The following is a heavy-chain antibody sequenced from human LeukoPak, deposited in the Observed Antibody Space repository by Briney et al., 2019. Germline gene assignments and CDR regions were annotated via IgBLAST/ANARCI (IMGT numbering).Heavy chain of an antibody. J-gene: IGHJ5*02. D-gene: IGHD6-19*01. V-gene: IGHV3-23*01. Sequence: GGSLRLSCAASGFTFSSYAMSWVRQAPGKGLEWVSAISGSGGSTYYADSVKGRFTISRDNSKNMLYLQMNSLRAEDTAVYYCAKGYSSGWSQNWFDPWGQGTLVTVSS. CDR3: AKGYSSGWSQNWFDP. CDR1: GFTFSSYA. CDR2: ISGSGGST.